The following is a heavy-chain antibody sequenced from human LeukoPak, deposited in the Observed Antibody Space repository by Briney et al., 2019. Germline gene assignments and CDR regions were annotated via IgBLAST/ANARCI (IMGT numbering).Heavy chain of an antibody. CDR1: GFTFSSYG. J-gene: IGHJ4*02. CDR3: AKDQCTRTSCDGYPGY. V-gene: IGHV3-30*02. CDR2: IHFDGSTK. Sequence: GGSLRLSCAASGFTFSSYGMHWVRQAPGKGLEWVAFIHFDGSTKYSGDSGKVRVTISRDNSKNTLYLQMNSLRPEDTAVYYCAKDQCTRTSCDGYPGYWGQGSLVTVSS. D-gene: IGHD2-2*01.